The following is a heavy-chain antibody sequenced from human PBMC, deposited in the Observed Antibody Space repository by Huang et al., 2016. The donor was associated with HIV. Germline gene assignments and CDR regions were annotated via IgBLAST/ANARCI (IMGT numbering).Heavy chain of an antibody. CDR1: GFTFTSSA. CDR2: IVVGSGNT. V-gene: IGHV1-58*01. D-gene: IGHD6-19*01. Sequence: QMQLVQSGPAVKKPGTSVKVSCKASGFTFTSSAVQWVRQARGQRLEWIGWIVVGSGNTNDAQKFQERVTITRDMSTSTAYMELSSLRSEDTAVYYCAAYTSGPAGYYYYYDMDVWGQGTTVTVSS. J-gene: IGHJ6*02. CDR3: AAYTSGPAGYYYYYDMDV.